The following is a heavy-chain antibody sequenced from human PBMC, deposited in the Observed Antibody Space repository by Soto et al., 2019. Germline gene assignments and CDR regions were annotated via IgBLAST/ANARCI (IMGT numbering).Heavy chain of an antibody. D-gene: IGHD3-3*01. CDR2: IYYSGST. Sequence: SETLSLTCTVSGGSISSYYWSWIRQPPGKGLEWIGYIYYSGSTNYNPSLKSRVTISVDTSKNQFSLKLSSVTAADTAVYYCARRTYYDFWSGYSGFDPWGQGTLVTVSS. CDR1: GGSISSYY. V-gene: IGHV4-59*01. CDR3: ARRTYYDFWSGYSGFDP. J-gene: IGHJ5*02.